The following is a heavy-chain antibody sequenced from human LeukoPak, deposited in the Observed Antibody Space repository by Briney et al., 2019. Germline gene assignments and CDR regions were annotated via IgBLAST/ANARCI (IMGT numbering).Heavy chain of an antibody. V-gene: IGHV4-39*07. Sequence: ASETLSLTCTVSGGSISSSSYYWGWIRQPPGKGLEWIGSIYYSGSTYYNPSLKSRVTISVDTSKNQFSLKLSSVTAADTAVYYCARVTMMAFDYWGQGTLVTVSS. CDR3: ARVTMMAFDY. CDR1: GGSISSSSYY. CDR2: IYYSGST. D-gene: IGHD3-22*01. J-gene: IGHJ4*02.